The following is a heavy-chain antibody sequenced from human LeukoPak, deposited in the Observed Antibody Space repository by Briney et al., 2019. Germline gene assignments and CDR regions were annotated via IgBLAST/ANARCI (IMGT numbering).Heavy chain of an antibody. J-gene: IGHJ4*02. CDR3: AKDPDYGDYAYLY. CDR1: GFTFSSYG. V-gene: IGHV3-30*02. Sequence: PGGSLRLSCAASGFTFSSYGMHWVRQAPGKGLEWVAFIRYDGSNKHYADSVKGRFTISRNNSKNTLYLQMNSLRAEDTAVYYCAKDPDYGDYAYLYWGQGTLVTVSS. D-gene: IGHD4-17*01. CDR2: IRYDGSNK.